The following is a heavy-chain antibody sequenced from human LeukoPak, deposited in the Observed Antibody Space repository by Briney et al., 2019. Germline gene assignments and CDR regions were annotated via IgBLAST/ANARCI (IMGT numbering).Heavy chain of an antibody. Sequence: GGSLRLSCAASGFTFSSYEMNWVRQAPGKGLEWVSYISSSGSTIYYADSVKGRFTISRDNAKNSLYLQMNILRAEDTAVYYCARVGYCSGGSCWDLDYWGQGTMVTVSS. J-gene: IGHJ4*02. CDR2: ISSSGSTI. CDR3: ARVGYCSGGSCWDLDY. CDR1: GFTFSSYE. D-gene: IGHD2-15*01. V-gene: IGHV3-48*03.